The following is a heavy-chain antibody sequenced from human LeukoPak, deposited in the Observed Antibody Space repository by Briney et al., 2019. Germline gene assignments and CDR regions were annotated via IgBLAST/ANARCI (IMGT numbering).Heavy chain of an antibody. D-gene: IGHD3-22*01. CDR3: ARVASGYYYDSSGWTNYYYMDV. Sequence: KPGGSLRLSCAASGFTFSDYYMSWIRQAPGKGLEWVSYISSSGSTIYYADSVKGRFTISRDNAKNTLYLQMNSLRAEDTAVYYCARVASGYYYDSSGWTNYYYMDVWGKGTTVTISS. CDR1: GFTFSDYY. V-gene: IGHV3-11*04. J-gene: IGHJ6*03. CDR2: ISSSGSTI.